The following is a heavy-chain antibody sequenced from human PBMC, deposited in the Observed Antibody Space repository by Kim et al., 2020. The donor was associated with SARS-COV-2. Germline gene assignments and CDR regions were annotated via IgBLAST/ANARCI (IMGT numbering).Heavy chain of an antibody. CDR2: ISSSSSYI. CDR1: GFTFSSYS. Sequence: GGSLRLSCAASGFTFSSYSMNWVRQAPGKGLEWVSSISSSSSYIYYADSVKGRFTISRDNAKNSLYLQMNSLRAEDTAVYYCASLMGYCSGGSCWGDYYFDYWGQGTLVTVSS. J-gene: IGHJ4*02. V-gene: IGHV3-21*04. CDR3: ASLMGYCSGGSCWGDYYFDY. D-gene: IGHD2-15*01.